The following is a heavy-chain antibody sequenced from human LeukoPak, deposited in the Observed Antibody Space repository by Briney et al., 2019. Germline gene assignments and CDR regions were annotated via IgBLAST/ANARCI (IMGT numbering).Heavy chain of an antibody. Sequence: PLETLSLTCTVSGGSISSGDYYWSWIRQPPGKGLEWIGYIYYSGSTYYNPSLKSRVTISVDTSKNQFSLKLSSVTAADTAVYYCARVDTAMYVWFWGQGTLVTVSS. D-gene: IGHD5-18*01. J-gene: IGHJ4*02. CDR3: ARVDTAMYVWF. CDR1: GGSISSGDYY. V-gene: IGHV4-30-4*01. CDR2: IYYSGST.